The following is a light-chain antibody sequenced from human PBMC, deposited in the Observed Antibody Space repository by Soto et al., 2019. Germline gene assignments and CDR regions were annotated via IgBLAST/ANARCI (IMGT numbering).Light chain of an antibody. CDR1: QSVTSNY. Sequence: EIVLTQSPGTLSLSPGDRATLSCRASQSVTSNYLAWYQQKPGQAPRLLIYGASSRATGVPDSFSGSGSGTDFTLTITRLEPEDFAVYYCQQYGGSPITFGQGTRLEIK. CDR2: GAS. J-gene: IGKJ5*01. V-gene: IGKV3-20*01. CDR3: QQYGGSPIT.